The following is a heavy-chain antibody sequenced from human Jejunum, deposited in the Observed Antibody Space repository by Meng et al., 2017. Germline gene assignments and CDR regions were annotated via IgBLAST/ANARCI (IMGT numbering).Heavy chain of an antibody. CDR3: ARDRPTPDFLAVAGTFDY. Sequence: QLQLQESGSGLVQPSQTLSLTCAVSGGSISSGAYSWSWIRQPPGKGLEWIGHSYHTGSSNYNPSLESRVTISLDTSENQFSLKLSFVLAADTAVYYCARDRPTPDFLAVAGTFDYWGQGILVTVSS. D-gene: IGHD6-19*01. J-gene: IGHJ4*02. V-gene: IGHV4-30-2*01. CDR2: SYHTGSS. CDR1: GGSISSGAYS.